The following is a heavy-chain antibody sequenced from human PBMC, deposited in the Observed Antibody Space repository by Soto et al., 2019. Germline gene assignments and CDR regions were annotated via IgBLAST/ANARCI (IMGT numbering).Heavy chain of an antibody. CDR1: GDSIATVDYF. D-gene: IGHD2-15*01. V-gene: IGHV4-30-4*01. CDR3: ARGRYCLTGRCFPNWFDS. J-gene: IGHJ5*01. Sequence: SETLSLTCSVSGDSIATVDYFWAWIRQPPGQALEYIGYIYKSATTYYNPSFESRVAISLDTSKSQFSLNVTSVTAADTAVYFCARGRYCLTGRCFPNWFDSWGQGTLVTASS. CDR2: IYKSATT.